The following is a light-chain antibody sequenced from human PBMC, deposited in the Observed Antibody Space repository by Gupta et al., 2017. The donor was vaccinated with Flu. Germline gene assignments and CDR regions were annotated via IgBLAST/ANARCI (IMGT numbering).Light chain of an antibody. V-gene: IGKV3-11*01. CDR1: QSVSSY. Sequence: ELVLTQSPATLSLSPGERATLSCRASQSVSSYLAWYQQKPGQAPRLLIYDASNRATGIPARFSGSGSGTDFTLTIRRREPEDFAVYDCKQRSNWPWTFGQGTKVEIK. CDR2: DAS. J-gene: IGKJ1*01. CDR3: KQRSNWPWT.